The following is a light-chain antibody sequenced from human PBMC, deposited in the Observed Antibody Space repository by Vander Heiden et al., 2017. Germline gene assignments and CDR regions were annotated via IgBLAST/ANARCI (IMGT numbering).Light chain of an antibody. CDR2: GAS. J-gene: IGKJ1*01. Sequence: IVLTQSPGTLSLSPGERATLSCRASQSVSSSYLAWYQQKPGQAPRLLVYGASIRATGIPDRFSGSGSGTDFSLTISRLEPEDFAVYFCHQYGSTTWTFGQGTNVEI. CDR1: QSVSSSY. V-gene: IGKV3-20*01. CDR3: HQYGSTTWT.